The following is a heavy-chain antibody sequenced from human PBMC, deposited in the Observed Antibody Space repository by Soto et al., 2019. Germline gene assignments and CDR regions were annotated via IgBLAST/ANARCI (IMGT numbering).Heavy chain of an antibody. CDR2: IVPILDTS. CDR3: VRVVAIPGYPDN. CDR1: GGTFSSYA. J-gene: IGHJ4*02. Sequence: QVQLVQSGAEVRQPASSVKVSCKTSGGTFSSYAISWVRQAPGQGLEWMGGIVPILDTSTYAQKFQGRVTITADESTSTVDMELSSLRSDDTAVYYCVRVVAIPGYPDNWGQGTLVTVSS. V-gene: IGHV1-69*11. D-gene: IGHD5-12*01.